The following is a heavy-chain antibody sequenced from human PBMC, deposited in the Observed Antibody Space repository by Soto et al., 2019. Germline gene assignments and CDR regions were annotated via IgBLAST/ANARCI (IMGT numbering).Heavy chain of an antibody. V-gene: IGHV3-15*07. J-gene: IGHJ6*02. D-gene: IGHD1-7*01. CDR3: TTDNLELLFPSYYYGMDV. Sequence: PGGSLRLSCAASGFTFSNAWMNWVRQAPGKGLEWVGRIKSKTDGGTTDYAAPVKGRFTISRDDSKNALYLQMNSLKTEDTAVYYCTTDNLELLFPSYYYGMDVWGQGTTVTVSS. CDR1: GFTFSNAW. CDR2: IKSKTDGGTT.